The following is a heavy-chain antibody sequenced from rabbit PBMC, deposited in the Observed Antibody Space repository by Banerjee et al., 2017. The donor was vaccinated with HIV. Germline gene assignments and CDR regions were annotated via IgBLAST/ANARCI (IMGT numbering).Heavy chain of an antibody. D-gene: IGHD5-1*01. CDR2: IDTGSGST. J-gene: IGHJ4*01. Sequence: QQQLEESGGGLVKPGGTLTLTCKASGIDFSSRYYMCWVRQAPGEGLEWIGCIDTGSGSTVYATWVNGRFTISKTSSTTVTLQMTTVTAADTATYFCARVWALWGPGTLVTVS. CDR3: ARVWAL. V-gene: IGHV1S45*01. CDR1: GIDFSSRYY.